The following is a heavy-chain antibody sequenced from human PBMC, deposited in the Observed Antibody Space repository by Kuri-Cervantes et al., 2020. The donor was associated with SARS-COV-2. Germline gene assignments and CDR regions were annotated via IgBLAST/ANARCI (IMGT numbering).Heavy chain of an antibody. Sequence: GGSLRLSCAASGFTFSSYGMHWVRQAPGKGLEWVAVIWYDGSNKYYADSVKGRFTISRDNSKTTLFLQMNSLRAEDTAVYHCVKGSAASRPYYFDSWGQGTLVTVSS. CDR2: IWYDGSNK. CDR1: GFTFSSYG. CDR3: VKGSAASRPYYFDS. J-gene: IGHJ4*02. D-gene: IGHD3-10*01. V-gene: IGHV3-33*06.